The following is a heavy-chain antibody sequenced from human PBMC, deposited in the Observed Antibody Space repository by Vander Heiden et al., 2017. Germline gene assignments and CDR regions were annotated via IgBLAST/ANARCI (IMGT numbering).Heavy chain of an antibody. J-gene: IGHJ4*02. V-gene: IGHV3-15*01. CDR2: IKSKTDGGTT. CDR3: TTDSSGSYRYYFDY. CDR1: GFTFSNAW. D-gene: IGHD1-26*01. Sequence: EVQLVESGGGLVKPGGSLRLSCAASGFTFSNAWMSWVRQAPGKGLEWVGRIKSKTDGGTTDYAAPVKGRFTISRDDSKNTLYLQMNRMKTEDTAVYYCTTDSSGSYRYYFDYWGQGTLVTVSS.